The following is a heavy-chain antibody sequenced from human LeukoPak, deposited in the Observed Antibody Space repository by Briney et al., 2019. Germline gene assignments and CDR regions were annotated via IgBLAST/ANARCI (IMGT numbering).Heavy chain of an antibody. CDR3: ARHDRSSSWYEGFDY. Sequence: PSETLSLTCTVSGDSISSYYWRWIRQPAGKGLEWIGRIHPSGSTNYNPSLKSRVTISVDTSKNQFSLKLSSVTAADTAVYYCARHDRSSSWYEGFDYWGQGTLVTVSS. V-gene: IGHV4-4*07. J-gene: IGHJ4*02. CDR1: GDSISSYY. CDR2: IHPSGST. D-gene: IGHD6-13*01.